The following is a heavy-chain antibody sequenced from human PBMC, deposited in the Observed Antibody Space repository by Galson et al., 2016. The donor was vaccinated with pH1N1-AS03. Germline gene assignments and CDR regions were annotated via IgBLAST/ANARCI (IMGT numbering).Heavy chain of an antibody. Sequence: SETLSLTCTVSGGSISSNPYYWGWIRQPPGKGLEWIGSISYSGSTYYNPSLKSRVTISVDTSKNHFSLKLTPVTAADTAVYFCARGTLRYFDWSTFDYWGQGTLVTVSS. CDR2: ISYSGST. J-gene: IGHJ4*02. CDR3: ARGTLRYFDWSTFDY. D-gene: IGHD3-9*01. V-gene: IGHV4-39*07. CDR1: GGSISSNPYY.